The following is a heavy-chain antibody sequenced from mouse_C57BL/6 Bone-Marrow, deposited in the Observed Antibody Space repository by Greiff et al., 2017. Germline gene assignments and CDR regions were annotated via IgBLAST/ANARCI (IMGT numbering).Heavy chain of an antibody. CDR3: ARHRYAKVEGYFDV. CDR2: ISGGGGNT. CDR1: GFTFSSYT. D-gene: IGHD1-1*01. Sequence: EVKLVESGGGLVKPGGSLKLSCAASGFTFSSYTMSWVRQTPEKGLEWVATISGGGGNTYYPESVKGRFTISRDNAKNTLYLQMSSLTSEDTALYYCARHRYAKVEGYFDVWGTGTTVTVSS. V-gene: IGHV5-9*01. J-gene: IGHJ1*03.